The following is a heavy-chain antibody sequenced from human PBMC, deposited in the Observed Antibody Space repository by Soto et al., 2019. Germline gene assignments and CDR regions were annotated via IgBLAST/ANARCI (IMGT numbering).Heavy chain of an antibody. CDR1: GYTLTSYD. Sequence: GASVKVSCTASGYTLTSYDSNWVRQATGQGLEWMGWMNPNSGNTAYAQKFQGRVTMTRNTSISTAHMELSSLRSEDTAVYYCARERTRGFDPWGQGTLVTVSS. CDR2: MNPNSGNT. J-gene: IGHJ5*02. V-gene: IGHV1-8*02. CDR3: ARERTRGFDP.